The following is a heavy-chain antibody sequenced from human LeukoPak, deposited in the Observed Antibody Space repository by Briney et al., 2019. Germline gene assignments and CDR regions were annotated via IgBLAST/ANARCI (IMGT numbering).Heavy chain of an antibody. J-gene: IGHJ4*02. CDR3: ARVPSLFGY. CDR2: ISYDGSDE. V-gene: IGHV3-30-3*01. D-gene: IGHD3-16*01. CDR1: GFTFSAYA. Sequence: GGSLRLSCAASGFTFSAYAMHWDRQAPGRGLEWVAFISYDGSDEYYADSVKGRFTISRDNSKDTLFLEMNSLRPEDTAIYYCARVPSLFGYWGQGTLVTVSS.